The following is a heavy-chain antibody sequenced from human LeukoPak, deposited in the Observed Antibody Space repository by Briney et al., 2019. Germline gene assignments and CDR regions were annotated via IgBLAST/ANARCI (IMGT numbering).Heavy chain of an antibody. V-gene: IGHV4-59*08. CDR2: IYYSGST. D-gene: IGHD1-1*01. CDR1: GASISYYY. CDR3: ATQTTGTPYRIDS. J-gene: IGHJ4*02. Sequence: PSETLSLTCTVSGASISYYYWSWIRQPPGKGLEWIGYIYYSGSTNYHPSLKSRVTISIDTSKKQFSLKLASVTAADTAVYYCATQTTGTPYRIDSWGQGTLVTVSS.